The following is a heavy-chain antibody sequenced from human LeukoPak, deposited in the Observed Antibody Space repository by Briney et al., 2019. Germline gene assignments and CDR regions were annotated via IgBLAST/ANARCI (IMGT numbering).Heavy chain of an antibody. D-gene: IGHD6-13*01. CDR1: GGTFSSYA. CDR3: ARDLPSGIDAFDI. V-gene: IGHV1-69*04. CDR2: IIPILGIA. Sequence: ASVKVSCKASGGTFSSYAISWVRQAPGQGPEWMGRIIPILGIANYAQKFQGRVTITADKSTSTAYMELSSLRSEDTAVYYCARDLPSGIDAFDIWGQGTMVTVSS. J-gene: IGHJ3*02.